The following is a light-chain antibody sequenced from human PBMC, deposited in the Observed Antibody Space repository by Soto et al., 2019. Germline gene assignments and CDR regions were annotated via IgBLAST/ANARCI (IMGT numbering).Light chain of an antibody. J-gene: IGLJ1*01. Sequence: QSVLTQPPSASGSPGQSVTISCTGTSSDVGANTYVSWYQQHPGKAPKIVIYEVTKRPSGVPDRFSGSKSGNTASLTVSGLQAEDEADYYCCSYAGTNRLFGTGTQVTVL. CDR3: CSYAGTNRL. CDR1: SSDVGANTY. CDR2: EVT. V-gene: IGLV2-8*01.